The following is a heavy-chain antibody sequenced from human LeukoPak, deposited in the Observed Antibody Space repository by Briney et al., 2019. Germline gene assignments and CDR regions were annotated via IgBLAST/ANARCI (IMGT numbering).Heavy chain of an antibody. J-gene: IGHJ6*03. CDR3: ARDLYSSSWPPSRYMDV. V-gene: IGHV3-53*01. CDR1: GXTVSSXX. D-gene: IGHD6-13*01. CDR2: XYSGGST. Sequence: GXXLXXSXAASGXTVSSXXMSWVRQAXGXXLEWVSVXYSGGSTYYADSVKGRFTISRDNSKNTLYLQMNSLRAEDTAVYYCARDLYSSSWPPSRYMDVWGKGTTVTVSS.